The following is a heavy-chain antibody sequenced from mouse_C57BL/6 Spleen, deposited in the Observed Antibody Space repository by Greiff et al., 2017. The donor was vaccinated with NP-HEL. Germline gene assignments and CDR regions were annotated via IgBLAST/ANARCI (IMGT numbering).Heavy chain of an antibody. CDR3: ARRGVVARYWYFDV. Sequence: QVQLQQSGPELVKPGASVKISCKASGYAFSSSWMNWVKQRPGKGLEWIGRIYPGDGDTNYNGKFKGKATLTADKSSSTAYMQLSSLTSEDSAVYFCARRGVVARYWYFDVWGTGTTVTVSS. CDR1: GYAFSSSW. CDR2: IYPGDGDT. D-gene: IGHD1-1*01. V-gene: IGHV1-82*01. J-gene: IGHJ1*03.